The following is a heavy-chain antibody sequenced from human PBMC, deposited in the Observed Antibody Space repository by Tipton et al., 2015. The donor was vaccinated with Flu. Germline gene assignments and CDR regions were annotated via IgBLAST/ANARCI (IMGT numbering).Heavy chain of an antibody. CDR3: ARVKVYCDSSGYQGTDAFDI. J-gene: IGHJ3*02. D-gene: IGHD3-22*01. V-gene: IGHV4-31*03. Sequence: TLSLTCTVSGGSISSGGYYWSWIRQHPGKGLEWIGYIYYSGSTYYNPSLKSRVTISVDTSKNQFSLKLSSVTAADTAVYYCARVKVYCDSSGYQGTDAFDIWGQGTMVTVSS. CDR1: GGSISSGGYY. CDR2: IYYSGST.